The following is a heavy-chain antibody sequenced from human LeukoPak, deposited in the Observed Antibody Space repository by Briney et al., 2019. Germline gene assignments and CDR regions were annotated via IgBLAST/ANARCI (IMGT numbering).Heavy chain of an antibody. V-gene: IGHV4-39*07. Sequence: SETLSLTCTVSGASICGSSHYFWGWIRQTPGKGLEWIGSIYYSGITYYTPSPKSRVTMSVDTSKNQFSLNLSSMTAADTAVYYCARDASGYYDSGTYYNVYMDVWGKGTTVTISS. J-gene: IGHJ6*03. CDR3: ARDASGYYDSGTYYNVYMDV. D-gene: IGHD3-10*01. CDR2: IYYSGIT. CDR1: GASICGSSHYF.